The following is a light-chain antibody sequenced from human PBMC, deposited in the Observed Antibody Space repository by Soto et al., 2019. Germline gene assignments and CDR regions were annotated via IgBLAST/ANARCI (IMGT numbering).Light chain of an antibody. CDR3: QQYNNWPFT. V-gene: IGKV1-5*03. CDR2: KAS. CDR1: QTISSW. J-gene: IGKJ3*01. Sequence: DIQMTQSPSTLSGSVGDRVTITCRASQTISSWLAWYQQKPGKAPKLLIYKASTLKSGVPSRFSGSGSGTEFTLTISSLQPDDFATYYCQQYNNWPFTFGPGTKVDIK.